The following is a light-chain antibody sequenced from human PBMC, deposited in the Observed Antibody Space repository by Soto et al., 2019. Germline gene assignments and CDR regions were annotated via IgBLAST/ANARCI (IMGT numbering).Light chain of an antibody. CDR2: NTN. J-gene: IGLJ2*01. V-gene: IGLV8-61*01. Sequence: QTVVTQEPSFSVSPGGTVTLTCVLSSGSVSTSYYPSWYQQTPGQAPRTLIYNTNTRSSGVPDRFSGSILDNKAALTITGAQADDESYYYCVLYMGNGISVFGGGTKVTVL. CDR1: SGSVSTSYY. CDR3: VLYMGNGISV.